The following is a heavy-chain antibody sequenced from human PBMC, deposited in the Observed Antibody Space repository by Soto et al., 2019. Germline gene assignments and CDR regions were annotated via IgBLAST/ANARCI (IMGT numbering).Heavy chain of an antibody. CDR3: ASMASFGSVNWFDS. D-gene: IGHD3-10*01. CDR2: MNPGSGDT. CDR1: GYTFTNND. J-gene: IGHJ5*01. Sequence: ASVKVSCKASGYTFTNNDVTWVRQATGQGLEWMGWMNPGSGDTGYAQKFQGRVTMTRDISIATAYMELSSLRSEDTAIYYCASMASFGSVNWFDSWGQGALVTVS. V-gene: IGHV1-8*01.